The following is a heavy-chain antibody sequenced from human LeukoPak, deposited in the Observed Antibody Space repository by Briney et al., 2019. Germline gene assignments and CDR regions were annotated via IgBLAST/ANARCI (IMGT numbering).Heavy chain of an antibody. Sequence: SETLSLTCTVSGVSISSSSYYWGWIRQPPGKGLEWIGSIYYSGSTYYNPSLKSRVTISVDTSKNQFSLKLSSVTAADTAVYYCARQGVAGSAGYYFDYWGQGTLVTVSS. CDR3: ARQGVAGSAGYYFDY. D-gene: IGHD6-19*01. CDR1: GVSISSSSYY. J-gene: IGHJ4*02. CDR2: IYYSGST. V-gene: IGHV4-39*01.